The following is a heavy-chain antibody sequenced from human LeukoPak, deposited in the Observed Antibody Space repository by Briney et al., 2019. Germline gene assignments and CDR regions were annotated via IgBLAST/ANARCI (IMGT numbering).Heavy chain of an antibody. J-gene: IGHJ4*02. CDR2: ISYDGSNK. D-gene: IGHD3-10*01. V-gene: IGHV3-30-3*01. CDR1: GFTFSSYA. CDR3: ARDYFGLYYFDY. Sequence: GGSLRLSCAASGFTFSSYAMHWVRQAPGKGLEWVAVISYDGSNKYYADSVKGRFTIPRDNAKNSLYLQMNSLRAEDTAVYYCARDYFGLYYFDYWGQGTLVTVSS.